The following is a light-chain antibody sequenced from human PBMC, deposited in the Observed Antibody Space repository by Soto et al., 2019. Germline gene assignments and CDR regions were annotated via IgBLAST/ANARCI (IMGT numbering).Light chain of an antibody. CDR1: QSVTSSN. CDR2: GAS. J-gene: IGKJ4*01. CDR3: QQYGNSPLT. Sequence: EIVLTQSPGTLSLSPGERATLSCRASQSVTSSNLAWYQQKPGQAPRLLISGASSRATGIPDRFSGSGSGTDFTLTISRLEPEDFAVYYCQQYGNSPLTFGGGTKVEIK. V-gene: IGKV3-20*01.